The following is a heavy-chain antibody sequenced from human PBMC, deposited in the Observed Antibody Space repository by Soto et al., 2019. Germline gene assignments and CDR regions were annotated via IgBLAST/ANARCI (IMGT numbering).Heavy chain of an antibody. D-gene: IGHD2-15*01. V-gene: IGHV3-15*01. J-gene: IGHJ6*02. CDR1: GFTFSNAW. CDR2: IKSKTDGGTT. Sequence: EVQLVESGGGLVKPGGSLRLSCAASGFTFSNAWMSWVRQAPGKGLEWVDRIKSKTDGGTTDYAAPVKGRFTISRDDSKNTLFLQMNSLKTEDTAVYYCTTEGSSYCSGDSCYQIPYYYYGMDVWGQGTTVTVSS. CDR3: TTEGSSYCSGDSCYQIPYYYYGMDV.